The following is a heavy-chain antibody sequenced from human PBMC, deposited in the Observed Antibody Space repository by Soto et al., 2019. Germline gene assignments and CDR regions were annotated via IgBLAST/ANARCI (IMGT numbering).Heavy chain of an antibody. Sequence: QVQLVESGGGVVQPGRSLRLSCAASGFTFSSYGMHWVRQAPGKGLEWVAVIWYDGSNKYYADSVKGRFNISRDNAKNTLYLQMNSLRAEDTAVYYCARDGQWERQEGLYYYYGMDVWGQGTTVTVSS. J-gene: IGHJ6*02. V-gene: IGHV3-33*01. CDR2: IWYDGSNK. CDR3: ARDGQWERQEGLYYYYGMDV. D-gene: IGHD1-26*01. CDR1: GFTFSSYG.